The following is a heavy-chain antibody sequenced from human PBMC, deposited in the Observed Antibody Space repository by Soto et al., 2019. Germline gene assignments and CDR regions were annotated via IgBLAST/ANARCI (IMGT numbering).Heavy chain of an antibody. D-gene: IGHD3-16*01. CDR3: ASGGNRFDP. J-gene: IGHJ5*02. CDR1: GGSISNYY. CDR2: MYYNGNI. V-gene: IGHV4-59*01. Sequence: SETLSLTCNVSGGSISNYYWTWVRQSPEKGLEWIGYMYYNGNINYNPSLKSRVTISIDTSKNQFSLTLKSVTAADTAVYYCASGGNRFDPWGQGVLVTVSS.